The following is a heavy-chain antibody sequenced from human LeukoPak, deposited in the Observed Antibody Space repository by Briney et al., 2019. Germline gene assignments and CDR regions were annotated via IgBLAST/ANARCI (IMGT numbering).Heavy chain of an antibody. CDR2: IYPSGST. CDR1: GGTISAYY. Sequence: PSETLSLTCTASGGTISAYYWSWIRQPAGKGLEWIWRIYPSGSTNYNPSLTSRVTMSVDTSKNQFSLKLRSVTAADTAVYDCASDRCAMCAFDIWGQGTMVTVSS. CDR3: ASDRCAMCAFDI. V-gene: IGHV4-4*07. J-gene: IGHJ3*02.